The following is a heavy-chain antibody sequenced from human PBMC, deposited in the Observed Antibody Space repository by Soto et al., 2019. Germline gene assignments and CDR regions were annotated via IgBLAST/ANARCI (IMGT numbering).Heavy chain of an antibody. CDR2: INAYSGDR. D-gene: IGHD4-17*01. CDR3: ASANYGDSDY. V-gene: IGHV1-18*01. Sequence: QGELVQSGAEVKKPGASVKVSCKASGYTFPSSTISWLRQAPGQGLEWLGWINAYSGDRKFAQRFQGIVTMTTDTSTSTAYLELTSLTSDDTAIYYCASANYGDSDYWGQGTLLTVSS. J-gene: IGHJ4*02. CDR1: GYTFPSST.